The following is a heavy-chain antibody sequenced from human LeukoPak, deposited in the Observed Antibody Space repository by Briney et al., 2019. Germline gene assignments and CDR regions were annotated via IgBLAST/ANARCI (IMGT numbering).Heavy chain of an antibody. CDR3: ARLTTWLGESDAFDI. J-gene: IGHJ3*02. CDR1: GYTFTSYG. CDR2: ISAYNGNT. Sequence: GASVKVSCKASGYTFTSYGISWVRQAPGQGLEWMGWISAYNGNTNYAQKLQGRVTMTTDTSTNIAYMDLRSLRSDDTAVYYCARLTTWLGESDAFDIWGQGTMVTVSS. V-gene: IGHV1-18*01. D-gene: IGHD3-10*01.